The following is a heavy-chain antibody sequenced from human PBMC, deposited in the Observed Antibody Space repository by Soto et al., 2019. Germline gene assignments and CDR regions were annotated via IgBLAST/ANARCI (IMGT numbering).Heavy chain of an antibody. CDR3: ARGVGGLWFGELSKYYYGMDV. J-gene: IGHJ6*02. V-gene: IGHV4-30-4*01. Sequence: SETLSLTCTVSGGSIISGDYYFICIRQPPWNGLELIGYIYYSGSTYYNPSLKSRVTISVDTSKNQFSLKLSSVTAADTAVYYCARGVGGLWFGELSKYYYGMDVWGQGTTVTVSS. CDR2: IYYSGST. CDR1: GGSIISGDYY. D-gene: IGHD3-10*01.